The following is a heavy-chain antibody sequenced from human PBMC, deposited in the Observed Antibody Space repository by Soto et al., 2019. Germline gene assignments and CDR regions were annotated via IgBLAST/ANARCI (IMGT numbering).Heavy chain of an antibody. V-gene: IGHV1-8*01. D-gene: IGHD2-15*01. J-gene: IGHJ5*02. CDR1: GYTFTGYD. CDR2: MNPNSGNT. CDR3: ARGSGGPQGGDWFDH. Sequence: GXSVKVSCKASGYTFTGYDINWVRQATGQGLEWMGWMNPNSGNTGYAQKFQGRVTMTRNTSISTAYMELSSLRSEDTAVYYCARGSGGPQGGDWFDHWGQGTLVTVSS.